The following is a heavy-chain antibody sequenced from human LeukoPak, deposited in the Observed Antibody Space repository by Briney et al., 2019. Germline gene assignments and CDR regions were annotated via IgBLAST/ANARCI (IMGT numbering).Heavy chain of an antibody. V-gene: IGHV3-74*01. D-gene: IGHD3-22*01. CDR1: GFTFSSHW. J-gene: IGHJ4*02. CDR2: INSDGSSI. Sequence: SGGSLRLSCAASGFTFSSHWMHWVRQAPGKGLVWVSRINSDGSSISYADSVKGRFTISRDNAKDTLYLQMNSLRAEDTAVYYCAKGDYYDSSGYSYFDYWGQGTLVTVSS. CDR3: AKGDYYDSSGYSYFDY.